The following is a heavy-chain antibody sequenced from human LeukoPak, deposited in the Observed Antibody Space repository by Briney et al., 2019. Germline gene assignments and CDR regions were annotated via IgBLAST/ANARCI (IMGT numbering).Heavy chain of an antibody. J-gene: IGHJ4*02. V-gene: IGHV3-23*01. CDR2: ISGSGGST. CDR1: GFTFSSYA. Sequence: GGSLRLSCAASGFTFSSYAMSWVRQAPGKGLEWASAISGSGGSTYYADSVKGRFTISRDNSKNTLYLQMNSLRAEDTAVYYCAKATYYYDSSGYDYWGQGTLVTVSS. CDR3: AKATYYYDSSGYDY. D-gene: IGHD3-22*01.